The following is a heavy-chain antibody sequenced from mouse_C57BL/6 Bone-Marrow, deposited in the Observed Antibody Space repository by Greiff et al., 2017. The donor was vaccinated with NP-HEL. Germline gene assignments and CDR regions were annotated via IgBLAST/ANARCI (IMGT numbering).Heavy chain of an antibody. J-gene: IGHJ4*01. CDR1: GFTFTDYY. Sequence: DVMLVESGGGLVQPGGSLSLSCAASGFTFTDYYMSWVRQPPGKALEWLGFIRNKANGYTTEYSASVKGRFTISRDNSQSILYLQMNALRAEDSATYYCARSFYGYDVGGYAMDYWGQGTSVTVSS. D-gene: IGHD2-9*01. CDR3: ARSFYGYDVGGYAMDY. CDR2: IRNKANGYTT. V-gene: IGHV7-3*01.